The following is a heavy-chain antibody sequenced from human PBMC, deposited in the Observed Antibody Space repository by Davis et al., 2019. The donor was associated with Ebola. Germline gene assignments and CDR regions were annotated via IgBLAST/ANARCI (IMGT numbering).Heavy chain of an antibody. CDR3: TSTAGLHDY. D-gene: IGHD4-11*01. V-gene: IGHV3-73*01. CDR2: IRSKANSYAT. Sequence: GESLKISCAASGFTFSSYAMHWVRQASGKGLEWVGRIRSKANSYATAYAASVKGRFTISRDDSKNTAYLQMNSLKTEDTAVYYCTSTAGLHDYWGQGTLVTVSS. CDR1: GFTFSSYA. J-gene: IGHJ4*02.